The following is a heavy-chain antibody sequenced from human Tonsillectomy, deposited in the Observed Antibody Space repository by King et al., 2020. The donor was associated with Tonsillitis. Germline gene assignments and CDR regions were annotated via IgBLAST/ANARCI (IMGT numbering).Heavy chain of an antibody. J-gene: IGHJ3*01. Sequence: VQLVESGGGLVKPGRSLRLACTASGFIFSDYGVSWFRQAPGKGLEWVCFIRSQVYGGTTECAASVKGKFSISRDDSKSIAYLQMDSLKTEDTAVYYCSRDLQPFAWLMGFDVWGLGTMVIVSS. D-gene: IGHD3-9*01. CDR1: GFIFSDYG. V-gene: IGHV3-49*05. CDR3: SRDLQPFAWLMGFDV. CDR2: IRSQVYGGTT.